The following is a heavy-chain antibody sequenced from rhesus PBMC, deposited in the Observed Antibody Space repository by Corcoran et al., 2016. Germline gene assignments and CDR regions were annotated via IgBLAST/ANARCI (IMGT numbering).Heavy chain of an antibody. CDR2: INPYNGKT. D-gene: IGHD4-29*01. Sequence: QVQLVQSGAEVKKPGSSVKVSCKASGYTFTDYYMHWVRQAPRQGLEWMGWINPYNGKTKYAQKFPGRFTMTSDTSTSTAYMELSSLRSEDTAVYYCASGSSYVHDWYFDLWGPGTPITISS. J-gene: IGHJ2*01. V-gene: IGHV1S2*01. CDR1: GYTFTDYY. CDR3: ASGSSYVHDWYFDL.